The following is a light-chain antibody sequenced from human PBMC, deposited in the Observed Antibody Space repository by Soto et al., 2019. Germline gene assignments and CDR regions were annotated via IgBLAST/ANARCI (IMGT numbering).Light chain of an antibody. CDR2: DIS. J-gene: IGKJ4*01. V-gene: IGKV3D-15*01. CDR1: QSVSSN. CDR3: QQYNDWPLT. Sequence: EIVMTQSPVTLSVSPGERATLSCRASQSVSSNLAWYRQKPGQAPRLLIYDISTRATGIPTRFSGSGSGTEFTLTISSLQSEDFAVYYCQQYNDWPLTFGGGTKVDIK.